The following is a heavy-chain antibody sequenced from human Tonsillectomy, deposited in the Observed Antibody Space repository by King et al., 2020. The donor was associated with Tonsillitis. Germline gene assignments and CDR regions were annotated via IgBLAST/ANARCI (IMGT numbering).Heavy chain of an antibody. J-gene: IGHJ3*01. Sequence: VTLQESGPALVKPTQTLTLTCTFSGFSLSTSEMCVSWIRQSPGKALEWLALIDWDDDKYYSTSLKTRLTISKDTSKNQVVLTMTNMDPVDTATYYCAREIITTGAFDVWGRGTLVTVSS. CDR1: GFSLSTSEMC. CDR3: AREIITTGAFDV. V-gene: IGHV2-70*01. D-gene: IGHD1-1*01. CDR2: IDWDDDK.